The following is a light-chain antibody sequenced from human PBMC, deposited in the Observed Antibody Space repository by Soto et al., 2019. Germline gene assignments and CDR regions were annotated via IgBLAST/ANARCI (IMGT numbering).Light chain of an antibody. V-gene: IGKV3-15*01. Sequence: EIVMTQSPATLSVSPGERATLSCRASQSVSSNLAWYQQKPGQAPRLLMYGASTRATGIPDRFSGSGSGTEFSLTISSLQSVDFAVYYCQLHNNWHPWTFGQGTKVEIK. J-gene: IGKJ1*01. CDR1: QSVSSN. CDR3: QLHNNWHPWT. CDR2: GAS.